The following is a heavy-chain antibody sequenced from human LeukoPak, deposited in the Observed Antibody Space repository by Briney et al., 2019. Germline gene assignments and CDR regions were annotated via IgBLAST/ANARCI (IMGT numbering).Heavy chain of an antibody. CDR3: ARGWQQLVPFDP. V-gene: IGHV4-4*02. D-gene: IGHD6-13*01. J-gene: IGHJ5*02. Sequence: SGTLSLTCAVSGGSISSSNWWSWVRQPPGKGLEWIGEIYHSGSTNYNPSLESRVTISVDKSQNQFSLKLTSVTAADTAVYYCARGWQQLVPFDPWGQGTLVTVSS. CDR2: IYHSGST. CDR1: GGSISSSNW.